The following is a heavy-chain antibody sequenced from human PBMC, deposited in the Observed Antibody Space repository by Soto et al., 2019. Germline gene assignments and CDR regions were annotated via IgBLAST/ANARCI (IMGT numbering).Heavy chain of an antibody. Sequence: PSETLSLTCVVYAGSLTEYHWSWVRQTPGKGLEWIGEVSHHGTSHYNPSLGSRVIMSFDTSKDQFSLTLQSVTAADTGIYYCARGQSAVDVFFPTHVPFDPWGPGTPVTVSS. CDR2: VSHHGTS. V-gene: IGHV4-34*01. D-gene: IGHD1-1*01. J-gene: IGHJ5*02. CDR1: AGSLTEYH. CDR3: ARGQSAVDVFFPTHVPFDP.